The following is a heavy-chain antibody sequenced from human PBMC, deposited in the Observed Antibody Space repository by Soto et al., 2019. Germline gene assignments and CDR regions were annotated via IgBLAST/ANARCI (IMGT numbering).Heavy chain of an antibody. Sequence: GGSLRLSCAASGFTFSSYGMHWVRQAPGKGLEWVAVISYDGSNKYYADSVKGRFTISRDNSKNTLYLQMNSLRAEDTAVYYCAKDHDYYDSSGYYYEGQIDYWGQGTLVTVSS. J-gene: IGHJ4*02. CDR2: ISYDGSNK. CDR1: GFTFSSYG. CDR3: AKDHDYYDSSGYYYEGQIDY. D-gene: IGHD3-22*01. V-gene: IGHV3-30*18.